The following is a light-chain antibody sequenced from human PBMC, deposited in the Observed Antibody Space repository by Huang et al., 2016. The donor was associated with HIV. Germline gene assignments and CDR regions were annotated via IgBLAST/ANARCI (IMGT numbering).Light chain of an antibody. V-gene: IGKV3-20*01. CDR1: QTVTNNY. CDR2: GAS. J-gene: IGKJ2*03. CDR3: QQFGSSPPYS. Sequence: IVLTQSPDTLSLSPGERATLSCRASQTVTNNYLAWYQQRPGQAPRLLISGASTRATGIPDRFSGSGSGTDFTLTISRLEPKDFVVYYCQQFGSSPPYSFGQGTKLEIK.